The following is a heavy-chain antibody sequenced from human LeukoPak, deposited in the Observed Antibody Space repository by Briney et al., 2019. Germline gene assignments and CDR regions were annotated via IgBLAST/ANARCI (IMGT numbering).Heavy chain of an antibody. D-gene: IGHD3-22*01. CDR3: ARADSSGYYQRRDAFDI. V-gene: IGHV1-69*04. CDR1: GGTFSSYA. J-gene: IGHJ3*02. CDR2: IIPIFGIA. Sequence: SVKVSCKASGGTFSSYAISWVRQAPGQRLEWMGRIIPIFGIANYAQKFQGRVTITADKSTSTAYMELSSLRSEDTAVYYCARADSSGYYQRRDAFDIWGQGTMVTVSS.